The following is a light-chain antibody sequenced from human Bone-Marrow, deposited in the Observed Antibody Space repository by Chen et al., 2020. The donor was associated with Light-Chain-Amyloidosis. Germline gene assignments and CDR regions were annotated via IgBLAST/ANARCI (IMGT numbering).Light chain of an antibody. CDR2: DVV. V-gene: IGLV2-11*01. CDR1: SSDVGGYNY. CDR3: CSYAGSFWV. J-gene: IGLJ3*02. Sequence: QSALTQPRSVSGSPGQSVAIPRTGTSSDVGGYNYVSWYQQHPGKAPKLMIYDVVKRPSGVPDRFSGSKSGNTASLTISGLQAEDEADYYCCSYAGSFWVFGGGTKVTVL.